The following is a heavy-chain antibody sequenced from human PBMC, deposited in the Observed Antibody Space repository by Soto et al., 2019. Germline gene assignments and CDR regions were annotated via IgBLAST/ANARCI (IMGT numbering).Heavy chain of an antibody. Sequence: SETLSLTCTVSGGSISSYYWSWIRQPPGKGLEWIGYIYYSGSTNYNPSLKSRVTISVDTSKNQFSLKLSSVTAADTAVYYCAREFYTGVVGHYYYYGMDVWGQGTTVTVSS. CDR3: AREFYTGVVGHYYYYGMDV. J-gene: IGHJ6*02. V-gene: IGHV4-59*01. D-gene: IGHD3-3*01. CDR2: IYYSGST. CDR1: GGSISSYY.